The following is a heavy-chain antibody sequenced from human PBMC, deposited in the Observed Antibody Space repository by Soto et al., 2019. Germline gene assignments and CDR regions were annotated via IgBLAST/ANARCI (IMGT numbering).Heavy chain of an antibody. D-gene: IGHD3-9*01. CDR2: INAYNGNT. CDR1: GYTFTSYG. CDR3: ALNVLRYFDCLNWFGP. V-gene: IGHV1-18*01. J-gene: IGHJ5*02. Sequence: QVQLVQSGAEVKKPGASVKVSCKASGYTFTSYGISWVRQAPGQELEWMGWINAYNGNTNYAQKIQGKVTMTPDTNRSTAYMALSSLISDDPDVYYSALNVLRYFDCLNWFGPWGQGTLVTVSS.